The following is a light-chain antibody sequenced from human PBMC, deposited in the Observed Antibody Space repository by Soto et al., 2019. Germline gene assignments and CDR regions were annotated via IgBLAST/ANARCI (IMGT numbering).Light chain of an antibody. CDR2: DVS. CDR3: SSYTSSSTLNV. Sequence: QSALTQPASVSGSPGQSITISCTGTSSDVGGYNYVSWYQQHPGKAPKLMIYDVSKRPSGVSNRFSGSKSGNTASLTISGLQAEDEADYYCSSYTSSSTLNVVGTGTKVTVL. J-gene: IGLJ1*01. V-gene: IGLV2-14*01. CDR1: SSDVGGYNY.